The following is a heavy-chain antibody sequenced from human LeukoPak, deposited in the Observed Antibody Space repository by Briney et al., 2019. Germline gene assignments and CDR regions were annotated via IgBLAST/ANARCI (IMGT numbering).Heavy chain of an antibody. Sequence: RTSETLSLTCTVSGGSISNYYWSWIRQPPGKGLGWIGYIHSSGNTNYNPSLESRVTISVDTSKNQFSLRLSSVTAADAAVYYCARSRDFNDRGGFDSWGQGTQVTVSS. CDR3: ARSRDFNDRGGFDS. J-gene: IGHJ4*02. CDR1: GGSISNYY. V-gene: IGHV4-59*01. D-gene: IGHD3-22*01. CDR2: IHSSGNT.